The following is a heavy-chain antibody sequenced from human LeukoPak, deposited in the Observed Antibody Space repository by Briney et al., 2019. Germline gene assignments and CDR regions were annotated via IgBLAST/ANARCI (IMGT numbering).Heavy chain of an antibody. CDR1: GGTFSSYA. Sequence: ASVKVSCKASGGTFSSYAISWVRQAPGQGLEWMGGIIPIFGTANYAQKFQGRVTITADKSTSTAYMELSSLRSEDTAVYYCARDGMATILFDYWGLGTLVTVSS. J-gene: IGHJ4*02. D-gene: IGHD5-24*01. V-gene: IGHV1-69*06. CDR2: IIPIFGTA. CDR3: ARDGMATILFDY.